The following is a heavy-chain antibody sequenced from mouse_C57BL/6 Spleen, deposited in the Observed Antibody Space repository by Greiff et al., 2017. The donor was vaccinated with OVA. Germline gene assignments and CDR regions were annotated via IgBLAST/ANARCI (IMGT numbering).Heavy chain of an antibody. V-gene: IGHV5-4*01. D-gene: IGHD1-1*01. Sequence: DVKLVESGGGLVKPGGSLKLSCAASGFTFSSYAMSWVRQTPEKRLEWVATISDGGSYTYYPDNVQGRFTISRDNAKNNLYLQMSHLKSEDTAMYYCARDPGSSFDYWGQGTTLTVSS. CDR1: GFTFSSYA. J-gene: IGHJ2*01. CDR2: ISDGGSYT. CDR3: ARDPGSSFDY.